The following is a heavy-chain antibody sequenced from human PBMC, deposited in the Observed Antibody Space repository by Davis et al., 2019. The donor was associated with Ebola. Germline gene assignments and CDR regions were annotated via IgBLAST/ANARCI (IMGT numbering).Heavy chain of an antibody. J-gene: IGHJ2*01. CDR2: IYTGGRT. Sequence: GESLKISCAASGFRVSGPYMSWVRQAPGKGLEWVSVIYTGGRTYYTDSVKGRFTISRDNSKNTIYLQMNSLRAGDTAVYYCARERSGGSCYSAICWYFDLWGRGTLVTVSS. CDR3: ARERSGGSCYSAICWYFDL. CDR1: GFRVSGPY. D-gene: IGHD2-15*01. V-gene: IGHV3-66*01.